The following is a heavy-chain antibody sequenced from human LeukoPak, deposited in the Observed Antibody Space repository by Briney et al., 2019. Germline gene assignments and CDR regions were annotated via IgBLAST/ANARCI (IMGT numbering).Heavy chain of an antibody. CDR1: GGSISSGGYY. CDR3: ARQGHGSPIDY. CDR2: IYYSGST. D-gene: IGHD5-24*01. Sequence: SETLSLTCTVSGGSISSGGYYWSWIRQHPGKGLEWIGYIYYSGSTYYNPSLKSRVTISVDTSKNQFSLKLSSVTAADTAVYYCARQGHGSPIDYWGQGTLVTVSS. J-gene: IGHJ4*02. V-gene: IGHV4-31*03.